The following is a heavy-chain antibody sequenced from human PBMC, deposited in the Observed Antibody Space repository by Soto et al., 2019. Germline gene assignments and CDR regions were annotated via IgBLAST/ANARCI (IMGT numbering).Heavy chain of an antibody. CDR1: GGSFSGYY. V-gene: IGHV4-34*01. Sequence: LSLTCAGYGGSFSGYYWSWIRQPPGKGLEWIGEINHSGSTNYNPSLKSRVTISVDTSKNQFSLKLSSVTAADTAVYYCARGEFEAGFWSGYYSRLDVWGLGTTVTVSS. CDR3: ARGEFEAGFWSGYYSRLDV. CDR2: INHSGST. D-gene: IGHD3-3*01. J-gene: IGHJ6*02.